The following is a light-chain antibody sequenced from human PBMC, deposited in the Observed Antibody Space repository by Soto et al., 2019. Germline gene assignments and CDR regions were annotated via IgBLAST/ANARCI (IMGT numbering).Light chain of an antibody. CDR1: QSVSSSY. CDR2: ATS. J-gene: IGKJ1*01. Sequence: EIVLPQSPGPLSLSPGERATLSCRASQSVSSSYLAWYQQKPGQPPRLVMYATSSRATGIPARFSGSGSGTDFSLTISRLEPEDFAVYDCQQYGSSSWTFGQGTKVDIK. CDR3: QQYGSSSWT. V-gene: IGKV3-20*01.